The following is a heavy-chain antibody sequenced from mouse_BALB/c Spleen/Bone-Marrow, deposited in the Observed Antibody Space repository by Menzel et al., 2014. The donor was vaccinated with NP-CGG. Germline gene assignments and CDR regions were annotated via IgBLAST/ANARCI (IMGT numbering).Heavy chain of an antibody. CDR2: IDPANGNT. V-gene: IGHV14-3*02. Sequence: VQLQQSGAELVGSGASVKLSCTASGFNIKDYYMHWVKQRPEQGLEWIGRIDPANGNTKYDPKFQGKATITADTSSNTAYLQLSSLTSEDTAVYYCASYRYAWYFDVWGAGTTVTVSS. CDR3: ASYRYAWYFDV. CDR1: GFNIKDYY. J-gene: IGHJ1*01. D-gene: IGHD2-14*01.